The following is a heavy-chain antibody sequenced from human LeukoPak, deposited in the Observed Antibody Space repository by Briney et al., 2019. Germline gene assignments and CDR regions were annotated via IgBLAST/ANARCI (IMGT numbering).Heavy chain of an antibody. Sequence: PGGSLRLSCAASGFTFSSYAMHRVRQAPGKGLEWVAVISYDGSNKYYADSVKGRFTISRDNSKNTLYLQMNSLRAEDTAVYYCARAGSSSWRIDYWGQGTLVTVSS. CDR2: ISYDGSNK. CDR3: ARAGSSSWRIDY. CDR1: GFTFSSYA. J-gene: IGHJ4*02. V-gene: IGHV3-30*04. D-gene: IGHD6-13*01.